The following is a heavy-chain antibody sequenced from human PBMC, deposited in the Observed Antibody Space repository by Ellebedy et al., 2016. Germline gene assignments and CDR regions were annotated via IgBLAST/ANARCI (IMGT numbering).Heavy chain of an antibody. V-gene: IGHV3-53*01. J-gene: IGHJ4*02. CDR2: IYSGGST. D-gene: IGHD3-3*01. CDR3: ARGPRITIFEWTPFDY. CDR1: GFTVSSNY. Sequence: GESLKISXAASGFTVSSNYMSWVRQAPGKGLEWVSVIYSGGSTYYADSVKGRFTISRDNSKNTLYLQMNSLRAEDTAVYYCARGPRITIFEWTPFDYWGQGTLVTVSS.